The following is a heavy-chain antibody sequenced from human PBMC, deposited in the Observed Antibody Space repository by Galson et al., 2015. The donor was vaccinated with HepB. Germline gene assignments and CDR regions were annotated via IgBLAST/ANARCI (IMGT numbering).Heavy chain of an antibody. D-gene: IGHD1-26*01. V-gene: IGHV6-1*01. Sequence: CAISGDIVSSNSAAWHWIRQSPSRGLEWLGRTSYRSRWYNDYAESVKSRMTIKPDTSENEFSLQLNSVTPEDTAVYYCARDPSGSYWGRWFDLWGQGSPVTVSS. CDR1: GDIVSSNSAA. CDR2: TSYRSRWYN. CDR3: ARDPSGSYWGRWFDL. J-gene: IGHJ5*02.